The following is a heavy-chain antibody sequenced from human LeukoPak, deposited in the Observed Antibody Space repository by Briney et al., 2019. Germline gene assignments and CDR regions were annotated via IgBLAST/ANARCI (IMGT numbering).Heavy chain of an antibody. CDR1: GGSISSGGYY. CDR2: VSYSGST. V-gene: IGHV4-61*08. Sequence: SQTLSLTCTVSGGSISSGGYYWSWVRQPPGKGLEWIGYVSYSGSTDHNPSLKSRVIISIDTSKNQFSLRLSSVTAADTAVYYCARENDRYGRIDYWGQGTQVTVSS. CDR3: ARENDRYGRIDY. D-gene: IGHD5-18*01. J-gene: IGHJ4*02.